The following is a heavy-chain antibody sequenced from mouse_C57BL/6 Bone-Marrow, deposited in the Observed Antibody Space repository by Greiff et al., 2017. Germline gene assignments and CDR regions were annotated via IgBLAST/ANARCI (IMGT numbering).Heavy chain of an antibody. CDR2: INPSTGGT. CDR1: GYSFTGYY. CDR3: ARDWYYFDY. V-gene: IGHV1-42*01. J-gene: IGHJ2*01. Sequence: VQLQQSGPELVKPGASVKISCKASGYSFTGYYMNWVKQSPEKSLEWIGEINPSTGGTTYNQKFKAKATLTVDKSSSTAYMQLESLTSEDSAVYYCARDWYYFDYWGQGTTLTGSS. D-gene: IGHD4-1*01.